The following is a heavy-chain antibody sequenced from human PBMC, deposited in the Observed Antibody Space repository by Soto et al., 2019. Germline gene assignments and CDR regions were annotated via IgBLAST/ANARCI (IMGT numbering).Heavy chain of an antibody. CDR2: FDPEDGET. V-gene: IGHV1-24*01. CDR1: GYTLTELS. J-gene: IGHJ6*03. Sequence: ASVKVSCKVSGYTLTELSMHWVRQAPGKGLEWMGGFDPEDGETIYAQKFQGRVTMTEDTSTDTAYMELSSLRSEDTAVYYCATVLRVDYYYYMDVWGKGTTVTVSS. CDR3: ATVLRVDYYYYMDV. D-gene: IGHD5-12*01.